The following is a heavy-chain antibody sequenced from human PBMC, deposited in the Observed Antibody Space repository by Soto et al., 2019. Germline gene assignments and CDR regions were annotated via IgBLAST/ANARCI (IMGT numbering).Heavy chain of an antibody. CDR2: IRNKANSYTT. V-gene: IGHV3-72*01. CDR1: GFTFSDHY. CDR3: ARTVNYYFDS. J-gene: IGHJ4*02. Sequence: GGSLRLSCAASGFTFSDHYMDWVRQAPGKGLEWVGRIRNKANSYTTEYAASVKGRFTISRDDSKNSLFLQMSSLKTEVTAVYYCARTVNYYFDSWGQGTLVTVSS. D-gene: IGHD2-21*02.